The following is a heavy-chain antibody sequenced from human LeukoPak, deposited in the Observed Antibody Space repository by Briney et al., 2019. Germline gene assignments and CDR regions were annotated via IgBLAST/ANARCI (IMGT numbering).Heavy chain of an antibody. CDR3: ARNGYIYDSSGYYSLDY. CDR2: IHTTGST. V-gene: IGHV4-4*07. J-gene: IGHJ4*02. Sequence: PSETLSLTCTVSGGSISSYYWSWIRQPAGKGLEWIGRIHTTGSTNYNPSLKSRVTMSVDTSKNQFSLKLSSVTAADTAVYYCARNGYIYDSSGYYSLDYWGQGTLVTVSS. CDR1: GGSISSYY. D-gene: IGHD3-22*01.